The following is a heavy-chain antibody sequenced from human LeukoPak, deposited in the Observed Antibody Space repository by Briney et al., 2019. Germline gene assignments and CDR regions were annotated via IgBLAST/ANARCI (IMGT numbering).Heavy chain of an antibody. J-gene: IGHJ5*02. Sequence: SKTLSLTCTVSGGSISGYYWSWIRQPPGKGQEWIGYIYYSGSTNYNPSLKSRVTISVDTSKNQFSLKLSSVTAADTAVYYCARVIAAAGTEWFDPWGQGTLVTVSS. CDR2: IYYSGST. CDR1: GGSISGYY. D-gene: IGHD6-13*01. V-gene: IGHV4-59*01. CDR3: ARVIAAAGTEWFDP.